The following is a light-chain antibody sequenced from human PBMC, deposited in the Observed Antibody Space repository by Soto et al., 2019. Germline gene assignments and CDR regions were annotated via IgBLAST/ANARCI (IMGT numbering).Light chain of an antibody. CDR3: QQYDSLPLT. CDR2: DVS. J-gene: IGKJ5*01. V-gene: IGKV1-33*01. Sequence: DIQMTQSPPSLSVSVGDRVTITCQASQYISNYLHWFQQKPGKAPQLLIFDVSNLQTGVPSRFSGGGSGTDFALTISSLEPEDIATYYCQQYDSLPLTFGQGTRLEI. CDR1: QYISNY.